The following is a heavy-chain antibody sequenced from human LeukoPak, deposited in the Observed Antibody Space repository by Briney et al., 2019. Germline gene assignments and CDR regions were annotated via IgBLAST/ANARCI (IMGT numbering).Heavy chain of an antibody. V-gene: IGHV1-8*01. D-gene: IGHD3-10*01. CDR3: ATKGPSYGNAFDI. Sequence: ASVKLSCKASGYTFTSYDINWVRQATGQGLEWMGWMNPNSGNTGYAQKFQGRVSMTRNTPIRTAYMELSSLRFEDTAVYYCATKGPSYGNAFDIWGQGTMVTVSS. CDR1: GYTFTSYD. CDR2: MNPNSGNT. J-gene: IGHJ3*02.